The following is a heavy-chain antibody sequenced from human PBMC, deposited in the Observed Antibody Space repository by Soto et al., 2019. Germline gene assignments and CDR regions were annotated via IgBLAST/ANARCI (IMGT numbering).Heavy chain of an antibody. CDR2: ISYDGRNK. D-gene: IGHD1-26*01. Sequence: QVQLVESGGGGVQPGRSLRLSCGASGLTFSTYAMHWVRQAPGKGLEWVAVISYDGRNKYYTDSVKGRFTISRDNSKNTLYVQMNCLRGEDTAVYYCARETPSSRGSPGYYYGMDVWGQGTTVTVSS. CDR1: GLTFSTYA. J-gene: IGHJ6*02. V-gene: IGHV3-30-3*01. CDR3: ARETPSSRGSPGYYYGMDV.